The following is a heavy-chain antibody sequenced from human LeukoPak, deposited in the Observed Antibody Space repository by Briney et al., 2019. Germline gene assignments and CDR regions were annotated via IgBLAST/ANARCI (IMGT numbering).Heavy chain of an antibody. V-gene: IGHV4-31*03. Sequence: SETLSLTCTVSGGSISSGGYYWSWIRQPPGEGLEWIGYIYYSGSTYYNPSLKSRVTISVDTSKNQFSLKLSSVTAADTAVYYCARDSRYSFDYWGQGTLVTVSS. CDR3: ARDSRYSFDY. D-gene: IGHD5-18*01. CDR1: GGSISSGGYY. J-gene: IGHJ4*02. CDR2: IYYSGST.